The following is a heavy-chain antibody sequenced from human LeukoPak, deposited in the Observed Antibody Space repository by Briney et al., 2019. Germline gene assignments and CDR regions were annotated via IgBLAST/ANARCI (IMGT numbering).Heavy chain of an antibody. J-gene: IGHJ4*02. CDR3: ARAQKGDFDY. Sequence: GGSLRLSCAASGFTFSSYSMNWVRQAPGKGLEWVSSISSSSSYIYYADSVKGRFTISRYNAKNSLYLQMNSLRAEDTAVYYCARAQKGDFDYWGQGTLVTVSS. CDR2: ISSSSSYI. V-gene: IGHV3-21*01. CDR1: GFTFSSYS.